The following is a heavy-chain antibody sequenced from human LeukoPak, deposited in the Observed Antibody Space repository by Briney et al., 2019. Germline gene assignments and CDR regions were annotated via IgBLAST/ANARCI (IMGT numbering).Heavy chain of an antibody. CDR1: GFTFSSYS. J-gene: IGHJ4*02. CDR2: ISSSSSTI. Sequence: PGGSLRLSCAASGFTFSSYSMNWVRQAPGKGLEWVSYISSSSSTIYYADSVKGRFTISRDNAKNSLYLQMNSLRDEDTAVYYCARDNLRSSGWYYFDYWGQGTLVSVSP. CDR3: ARDNLRSSGWYYFDY. V-gene: IGHV3-48*02. D-gene: IGHD6-19*01.